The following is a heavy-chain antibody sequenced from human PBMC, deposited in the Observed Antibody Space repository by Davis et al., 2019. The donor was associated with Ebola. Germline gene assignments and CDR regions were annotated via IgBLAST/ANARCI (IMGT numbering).Heavy chain of an antibody. Sequence: ASVNSCKVSGYTLTELSMHWVRQAPGKGLEWMGGFDPEDGETIYAQKFQGRVTITRDTSASTAYMELSSLRSEDTAVYYCARAEPGDYVLWDYWGQGTLVTVSS. CDR2: FDPEDGET. D-gene: IGHD4-17*01. V-gene: IGHV1-24*01. CDR3: ARAEPGDYVLWDY. J-gene: IGHJ4*02. CDR1: GYTLTELS.